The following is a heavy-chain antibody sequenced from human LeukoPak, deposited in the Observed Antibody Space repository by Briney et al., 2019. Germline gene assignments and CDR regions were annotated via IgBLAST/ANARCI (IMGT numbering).Heavy chain of an antibody. CDR2: ISGRGGST. CDR1: GFTFSSYA. CDR3: AKDGVVVPAASPFDY. V-gene: IGHV3-23*01. D-gene: IGHD2-2*01. Sequence: GGSLRLSCAASGFTFSSYAMSWVRQAPGKGLEWVSAISGRGGSTYYADSVKGRFTISRDNSKNTLYLQMNSLRAEDTAVYYCAKDGVVVPAASPFDYWGQGTLVTVSS. J-gene: IGHJ4*02.